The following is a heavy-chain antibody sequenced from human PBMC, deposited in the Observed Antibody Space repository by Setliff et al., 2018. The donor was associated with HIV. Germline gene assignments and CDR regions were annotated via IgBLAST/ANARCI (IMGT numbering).Heavy chain of an antibody. D-gene: IGHD6-6*01. V-gene: IGHV3-72*01. CDR1: GFTFSDHY. CDR2: SRNKANGYTT. CDR3: ARTYSTSSAFNNYFDS. Sequence: GGSLRLSCAASGFTFSDHYMDWVRQAPGKGLEWVGRSRNKANGYTTAYAASVKGRFTISRDDSKNSLYLQMNSLNTEDTAVYYCARTYSTSSAFNNYFDSWGQGTLVTVSS. J-gene: IGHJ4*02.